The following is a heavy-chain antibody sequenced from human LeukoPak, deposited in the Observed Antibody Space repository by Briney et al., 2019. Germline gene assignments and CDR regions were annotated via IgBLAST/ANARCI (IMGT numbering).Heavy chain of an antibody. V-gene: IGHV3-23*01. Sequence: GGSLRLSCTASGFTFGDYAMSWFRQAPGKGLEWVSAISGSGGSTYYADSVKGRFTISRDNSKNTLYLQMNSLRAEDTAVYYCAKGGGYASSPFDYWGQGTLVTVSS. J-gene: IGHJ4*02. CDR2: ISGSGGST. D-gene: IGHD3-16*01. CDR3: AKGGGYASSPFDY. CDR1: GFTFGDYA.